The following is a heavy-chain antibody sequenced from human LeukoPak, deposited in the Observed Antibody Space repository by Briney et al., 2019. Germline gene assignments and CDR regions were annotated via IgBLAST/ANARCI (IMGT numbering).Heavy chain of an antibody. D-gene: IGHD6-6*01. V-gene: IGHV1-46*01. Sequence: ASVKVSCKASGYTFPSYFMHWVRQAPGQGLEWMGIINLTGGSTTYAQKFQGRVTMTRDTSTSTVYMELSSLRSDDTAVYYCARTAARRFDYWGQETLVTVSS. CDR2: INLTGGST. CDR3: ARTAARRFDY. J-gene: IGHJ4*02. CDR1: GYTFPSYF.